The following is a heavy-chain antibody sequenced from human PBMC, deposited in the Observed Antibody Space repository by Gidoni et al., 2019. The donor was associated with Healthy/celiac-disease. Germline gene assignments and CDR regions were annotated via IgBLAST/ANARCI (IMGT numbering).Heavy chain of an antibody. CDR1: GYTLPELS. D-gene: IGHD1-26*01. V-gene: IGHV1-24*01. J-gene: IGHJ6*02. CDR2: FDPEDGET. CDR3: ETEGWELGYYGMDV. Sequence: QFQLVQSGAEVKKPGASVNVSCKVSGYTLPELSMHWVRQAPGKGLEWMGGFDPEDGETIYEQKFQGRVTMTEDTSTDTAYMELSSLRSEDTAVYYCETEGWELGYYGMDVWGQGTTVTVSS.